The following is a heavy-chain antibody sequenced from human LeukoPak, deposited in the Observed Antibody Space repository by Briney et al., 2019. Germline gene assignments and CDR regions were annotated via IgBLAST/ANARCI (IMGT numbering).Heavy chain of an antibody. V-gene: IGHV3-15*01. J-gene: IGHJ4*02. CDR2: IKSNPDGGTA. CDR1: GFTFTNAW. D-gene: IGHD4-23*01. Sequence: GGSLRLSCAASGFTFTNAWMNWVRQAPGKGLEWVGRIKSNPDGGTAEYAASVKGRFTISRDDSKSIAYLQMNSLKTEDTAVYYCTREGYGGLVPDYWGQGTLVTVSS. CDR3: TREGYGGLVPDY.